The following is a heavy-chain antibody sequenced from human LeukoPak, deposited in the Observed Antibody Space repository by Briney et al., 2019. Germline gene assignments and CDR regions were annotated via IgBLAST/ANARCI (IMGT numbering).Heavy chain of an antibody. Sequence: ASVKVSCKASGYTFTSYYMHWVRQAPGQGLEWMGIINPSGGSTSHAQKFQGRVTMTRDTSTSTVYMELSSLRSEDTAVYYCARTLSGDPPGYWGQGTLVTVSS. CDR1: GYTFTSYY. J-gene: IGHJ4*02. D-gene: IGHD2-21*02. CDR3: ARTLSGDPPGY. V-gene: IGHV1-46*01. CDR2: INPSGGST.